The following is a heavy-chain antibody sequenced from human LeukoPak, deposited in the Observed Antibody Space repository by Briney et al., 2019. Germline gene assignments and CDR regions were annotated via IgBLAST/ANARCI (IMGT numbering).Heavy chain of an antibody. V-gene: IGHV1-8*02. CDR2: MNPNSGNT. CDR1: SYTFTSYG. CDR3: ARGLVVNGMDV. J-gene: IGHJ6*02. D-gene: IGHD2-15*01. Sequence: ASVKVSCKASSYTFTSYGINWVRQATGQGLEWMGWMNPNSGNTGYAQKFQGRVTMTRNTSISTAYMELSSLRSEDTAVYYCARGLVVNGMDVWGQGTTVTVSS.